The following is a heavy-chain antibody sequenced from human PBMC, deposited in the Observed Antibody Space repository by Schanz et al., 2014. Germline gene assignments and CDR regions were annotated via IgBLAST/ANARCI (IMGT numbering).Heavy chain of an antibody. D-gene: IGHD3-10*01. CDR2: IISILGIP. CDR3: TRGRGFYDY. V-gene: IGHV1-69*04. J-gene: IGHJ4*02. Sequence: QVQLVQSGAEVKKPGASVKVSCKASGYTFTSDSMHWVRQAPGQGLEWMGRIISILGIPNYAQKIQSRVTFTADKSTSTAYMDLSSLTSEDTAVHYCTRGRGFYDYWGQGTLVTVSS. CDR1: GYTFTSDS.